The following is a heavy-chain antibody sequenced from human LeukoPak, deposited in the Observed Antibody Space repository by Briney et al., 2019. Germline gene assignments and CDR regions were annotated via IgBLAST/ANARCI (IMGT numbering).Heavy chain of an antibody. V-gene: IGHV1-8*02. J-gene: IGHJ3*02. CDR1: GYTFTSYY. D-gene: IGHD2-2*01. Sequence: ASVKVSCKASGYTFTSYYMHWVRQATGQGLEYMGWMNSNDGNTGYAQKFQGRVTMTRDTSTNTAYMELGSLTSDDTAVYYCARESIVVVPTPMDDASDIWGQGTMVTVSS. CDR2: MNSNDGNT. CDR3: ARESIVVVPTPMDDASDI.